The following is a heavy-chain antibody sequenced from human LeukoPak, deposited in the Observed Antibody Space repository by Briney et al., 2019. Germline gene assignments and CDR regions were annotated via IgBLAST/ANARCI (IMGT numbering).Heavy chain of an antibody. CDR2: ISSSGSTI. V-gene: IGHV3-48*03. Sequence: QSGGSLRLSCAASGFTFSSYEMNWVRQAPGKGLEWVSYISSSGSTIYYADSVKGRFTISRDNAKNSLYLQMNSLKTEDTAVYYCTTSLSSGYYIDYWGQGTLVTVSS. D-gene: IGHD3-22*01. CDR3: TTSLSSGYYIDY. CDR1: GFTFSSYE. J-gene: IGHJ4*02.